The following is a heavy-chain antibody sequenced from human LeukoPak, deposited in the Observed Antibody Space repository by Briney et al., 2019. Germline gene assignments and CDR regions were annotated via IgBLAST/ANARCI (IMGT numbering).Heavy chain of an antibody. V-gene: IGHV1-8*01. CDR3: ARYQYYDFWSGPDY. D-gene: IGHD3-3*01. CDR2: MNPNSGNT. Sequence: GAPVEVSCKASGYTFTSYDINWVRQATGQGLEWMGWMNPNSGNTGYAQKFQGRVTMTRNTSISTAYMELSSLRSEDTAVYYCARYQYYDFWSGPDYWGQGTLVTVSS. J-gene: IGHJ4*02. CDR1: GYTFTSYD.